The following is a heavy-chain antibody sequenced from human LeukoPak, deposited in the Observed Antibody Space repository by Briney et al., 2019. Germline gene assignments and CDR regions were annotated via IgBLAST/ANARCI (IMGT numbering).Heavy chain of an antibody. J-gene: IGHJ4*02. CDR2: IYSGGST. Sequence: PGGSLRLSCAASGYTVSSNYMSWVRQAPGKGLEWVSVIYSGGSTYYADSVKGRFTISRDNSKNTLYLQMNSLRAEDTAVYYCARVEPGIQLSYWGQGTLVTVSS. D-gene: IGHD5-18*01. CDR1: GYTVSSNY. CDR3: ARVEPGIQLSY. V-gene: IGHV3-66*01.